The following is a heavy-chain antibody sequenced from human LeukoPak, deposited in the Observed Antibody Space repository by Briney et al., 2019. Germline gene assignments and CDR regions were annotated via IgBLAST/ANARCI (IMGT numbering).Heavy chain of an antibody. V-gene: IGHV3-23*01. D-gene: IGHD3-22*01. J-gene: IGHJ4*02. CDR2: ISGSGGST. CDR3: AISLEYYYDSSGYSNFDY. Sequence: PGGSQRLSCAASGFTFSSYAMSWVRQAPGKGLEWVSAISGSGGSTYYADSVKGRFTISRDNSKNTLYLQMNSLRAEDTAVYYCAISLEYYYDSSGYSNFDYWGQGTLVTVSS. CDR1: GFTFSSYA.